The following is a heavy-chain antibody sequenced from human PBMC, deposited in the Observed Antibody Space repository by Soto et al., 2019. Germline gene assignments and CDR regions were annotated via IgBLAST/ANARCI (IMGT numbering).Heavy chain of an antibody. Sequence: GGSLRLSCAASGFTFSSYGMHWVRQAPGKGLEWVAIVWYDGSNRDYADSVKGRFTISRDNSKNTVDLQMNSLRVEDTAVYYCVRASPPDYWGQGTLVTVSS. J-gene: IGHJ4*02. CDR1: GFTFSSYG. CDR2: VWYDGSNR. V-gene: IGHV3-33*01. CDR3: VRASPPDY.